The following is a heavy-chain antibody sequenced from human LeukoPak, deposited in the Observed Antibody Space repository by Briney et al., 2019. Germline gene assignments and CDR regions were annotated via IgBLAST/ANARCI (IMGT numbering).Heavy chain of an antibody. J-gene: IGHJ6*02. V-gene: IGHV4-59*01. CDR3: AREDPQTTVPEGMDV. Sequence: SETLSLTCTVAGGSISYYYWSWIRQSPGKGLEWIGYIYYSGTTNYNPSLKSRVTISVDTSKNQFSLQLRSVTAADTAVYYCAREDPQTTVPEGMDVWGQGTTVTVSS. CDR1: GGSISYYY. CDR2: IYYSGTT. D-gene: IGHD4-17*01.